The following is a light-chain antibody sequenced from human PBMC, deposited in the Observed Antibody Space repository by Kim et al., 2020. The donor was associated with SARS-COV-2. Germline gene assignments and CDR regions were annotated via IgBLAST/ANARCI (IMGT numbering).Light chain of an antibody. CDR3: QAWDSSTVV. Sequence: VSPGQTASITCSGDKLGDKYACWYQQKPGQSPVLVIYQDSKRPSGIPERFSGSNSGNTATLTISGTQAMDEADYYCQAWDSSTVVFGGWTQLTVL. V-gene: IGLV3-1*01. CDR1: KLGDKY. CDR2: QDS. J-gene: IGLJ2*01.